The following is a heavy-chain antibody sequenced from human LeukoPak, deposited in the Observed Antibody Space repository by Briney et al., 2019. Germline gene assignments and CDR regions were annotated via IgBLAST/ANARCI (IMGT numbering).Heavy chain of an antibody. CDR1: AVSITSGS. CDR3: AGRGQRDFRD. V-gene: IGHV4-59*12. D-gene: IGHD5-24*01. J-gene: IGHJ1*01. CDR2: ISEIENT. Sequence: SETLSLTCNITAVSITSGSWSWIRQSPGKGLEWIADISEIENTDYNPSLKSRVTLSLGTSKNRLSLERTAVSAADTAVYYCAGRGQRDFRDWGQGTLVTV.